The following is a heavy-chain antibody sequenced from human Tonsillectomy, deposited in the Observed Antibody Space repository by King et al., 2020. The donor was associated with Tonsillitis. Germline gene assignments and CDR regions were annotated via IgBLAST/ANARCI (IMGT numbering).Heavy chain of an antibody. CDR2: IQPGDSDT. V-gene: IGHV5-51*01. D-gene: IGHD2-21*02. Sequence: QLVQSGAEVKKSGESLKISCKGSGYSFTSYWIGWVRQMPGKGLEWMGIIQPGDSDTRYSPSFPGQVSIAADKSITPAYLQWSSLKASDTAMYYCARHARSGDYGIGGPDYWGQGSLVAVSS. J-gene: IGHJ4*02. CDR1: GYSFTSYW. CDR3: ARHARSGDYGIGGPDY.